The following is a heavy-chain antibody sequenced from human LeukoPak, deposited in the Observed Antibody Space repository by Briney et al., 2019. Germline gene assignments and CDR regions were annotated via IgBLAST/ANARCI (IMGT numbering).Heavy chain of an antibody. CDR1: GFIFNSYA. CDR3: TRGPGYDYVWGSFRADY. Sequence: GGSLRLSCAASGFIFNSYAMHWVRQAPGRGLKYVSAITSSGNNIFYADSVKGRFTISRDNSKNTLYLQMGSLRAEDMAVYYCTRGPGYDYVWGSFRADYWGQGTLVTVSS. V-gene: IGHV3-64*02. J-gene: IGHJ4*02. D-gene: IGHD3-16*02. CDR2: ITSSGNNI.